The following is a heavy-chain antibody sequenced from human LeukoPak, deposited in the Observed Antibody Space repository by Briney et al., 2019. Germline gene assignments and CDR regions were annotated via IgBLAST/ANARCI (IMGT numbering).Heavy chain of an antibody. CDR3: VKDRGLVSAADAYYYYGMDV. D-gene: IGHD2-2*01. CDR1: GFTFSSYA. CDR2: ISSNGGST. Sequence: GGSQRLSCSASGFTFSSYAMHWVRQAPGKGLEYVSAISSNGGSTYYADSVKGRFTISRDNSKNTLYLQMSSLRAEDTAVYYCVKDRGLVSAADAYYYYGMDVWGKGTTVTVSS. V-gene: IGHV3-64D*06. J-gene: IGHJ6*04.